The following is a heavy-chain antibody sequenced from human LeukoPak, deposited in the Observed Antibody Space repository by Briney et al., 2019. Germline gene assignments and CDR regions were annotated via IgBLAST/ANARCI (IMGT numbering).Heavy chain of an antibody. CDR1: GFTFDDYA. J-gene: IGHJ4*02. CDR2: ISWNSGSI. D-gene: IGHD1-26*01. Sequence: PGGSLRLSCAASGFTFDDYALHWVRQAPGKGLEWVSGISWNSGSIGYADSVKGRFTISRDNAKNTLYLQMNSLRAEDTAVYYCARAGSYRFDYWGQGTLVTVSS. V-gene: IGHV3-9*01. CDR3: ARAGSYRFDY.